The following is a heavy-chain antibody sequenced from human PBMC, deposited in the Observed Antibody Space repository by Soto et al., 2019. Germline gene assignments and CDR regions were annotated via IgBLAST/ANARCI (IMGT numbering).Heavy chain of an antibody. D-gene: IGHD1-26*01. Sequence: SETLSLTCTVSGGSISSGGYYWSWIRQHPGKGLEWIGYIYYSGSTYYNPSLKSRVTISVDTSKNQFSLKLSSVTAADTAVYFCAGIYSARPGATLRYCRQGTLVTVSS. CDR1: GGSISSGGYY. CDR2: IYYSGST. V-gene: IGHV4-31*03. J-gene: IGHJ4*02. CDR3: AGIYSARPGATLRY.